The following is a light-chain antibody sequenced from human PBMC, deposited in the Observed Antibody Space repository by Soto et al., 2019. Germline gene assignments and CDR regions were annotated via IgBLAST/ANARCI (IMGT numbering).Light chain of an antibody. V-gene: IGLV1-44*01. CDR2: TNN. CDR1: SSNIGSNN. CDR3: ASWDDGLNGWV. Sequence: QSVLTQPPSASGTPGQRVTMSCSGSSSNIGSNNVNWYQQLPGTAPKLLIYTNNQRPSGVPDRFSGSKSATSAYLAISGLQSEDEADYNCASWDDGLNGWVFGGGTKLTVL. J-gene: IGLJ3*02.